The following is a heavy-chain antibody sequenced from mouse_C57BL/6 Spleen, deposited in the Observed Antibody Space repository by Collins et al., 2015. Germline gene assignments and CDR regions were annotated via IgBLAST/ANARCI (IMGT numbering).Heavy chain of an antibody. CDR2: IYPGDGNT. D-gene: IGHD2-3*01. V-gene: IGHV1-82*01. CDR3: ARIFDGYPYAMDF. CDR1: GYAFSGSW. Sequence: QGQLQQSGPELVKPGASVKISCKASGYAFSGSWMNWVKQRPGKGLEWIGRIYPGDGNTNYNGKFKGKATLTADKSSSTAYMQLSSLTSEDSAVYFCARIFDGYPYAMDFWGQGTSVTVSS. J-gene: IGHJ4*01.